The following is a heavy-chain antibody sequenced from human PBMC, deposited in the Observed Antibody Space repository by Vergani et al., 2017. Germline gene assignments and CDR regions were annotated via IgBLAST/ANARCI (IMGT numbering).Heavy chain of an antibody. V-gene: IGHV3-23*01. CDR3: ARSRGYSYGSPDY. CDR1: GFTFSSYA. D-gene: IGHD5-18*01. Sequence: EVQLLESGGGLVQPGGSLRLSCAASGFTFSSYAMSWVRQAPGKGLEWVSAISGSGGSTYYADSVKGRFTISRDNAKNSLYLQMNSLRAEDTAVYYCARSRGYSYGSPDYWGQGTLVTVSS. CDR2: ISGSGGST. J-gene: IGHJ4*02.